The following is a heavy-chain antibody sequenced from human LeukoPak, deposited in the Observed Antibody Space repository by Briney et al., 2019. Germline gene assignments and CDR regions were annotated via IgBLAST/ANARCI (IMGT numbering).Heavy chain of an antibody. J-gene: IGHJ4*02. V-gene: IGHV3-33*06. CDR3: AKESVASLWLPGY. D-gene: IGHD5-24*01. Sequence: GGSLRLSCTTSGFTFGDYAMSWVRQAPGKGLEWVAVIWFDGGNKYFADSVKGRFTISRDNSKNTLYLQMNSLRAEDTAVYYCAKESVASLWLPGYWGQGTLVTVSS. CDR1: GFTFGDYA. CDR2: IWFDGGNK.